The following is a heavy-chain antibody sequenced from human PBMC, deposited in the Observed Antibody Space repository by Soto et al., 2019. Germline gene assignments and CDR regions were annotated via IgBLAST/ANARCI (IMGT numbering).Heavy chain of an antibody. V-gene: IGHV3-30*03. D-gene: IGHD2-2*01. J-gene: IGHJ4*02. CDR1: GFTFSSYG. CDR2: ISYDGSNK. CDR3: AGVPAAEGGFDY. Sequence: GGSLRLSCAASGFTFSSYGMHWVRQAPGKGLKWVAVISYDGSNKYYADSVKGRFTISRDNSKNTLYLQMNSLRAEDTAVYYCAGVPAAEGGFDYWGQGTLVTVSS.